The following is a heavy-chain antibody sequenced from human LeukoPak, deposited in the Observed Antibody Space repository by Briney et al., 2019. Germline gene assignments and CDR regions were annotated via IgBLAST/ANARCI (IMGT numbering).Heavy chain of an antibody. D-gene: IGHD5-24*01. CDR2: IIPIFGTA. J-gene: IGHJ3*02. V-gene: IGHV1-69*13. CDR1: GGTFSSYA. Sequence: ASVKVSCKASGGTFSSYAISWVRQAPGQGLEWMGGIIPIFGTANYAQKFQGRVTITADESTGTAYMELSSLRSEDTAVYYCARDGRDGYKNDAFDIWGQGTMVTVSS. CDR3: ARDGRDGYKNDAFDI.